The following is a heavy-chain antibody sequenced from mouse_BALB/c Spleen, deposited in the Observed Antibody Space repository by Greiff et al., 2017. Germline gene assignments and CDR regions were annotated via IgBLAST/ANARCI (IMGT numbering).Heavy chain of an antibody. Sequence: QVQLQQPGAELVRPGASVKLSCKASGYTFTSYWINWVKQRPGQGLEWIGNIYPSDSYTNYNQKFKDKATLTVDKSSSTAYMQLSSPTSEDSAVYYCTREDYYGPFAYWGQGTLVTVSA. CDR1: GYTFTSYW. CDR3: TREDYYGPFAY. V-gene: IGHV1-69*02. J-gene: IGHJ3*01. D-gene: IGHD1-1*01. CDR2: IYPSDSYT.